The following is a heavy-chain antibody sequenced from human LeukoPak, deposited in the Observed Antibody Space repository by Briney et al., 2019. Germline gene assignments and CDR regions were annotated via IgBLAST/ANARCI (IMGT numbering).Heavy chain of an antibody. V-gene: IGHV3-23*01. Sequence: GGSLTLSCALSGLTFMISGVSWVRQAPGRGREWVSAIIGRGGRTYYADSVKGRSTMSRDNAKNLLYLQMNSLRGEDTAVYYCARDPGSAFGGVIVKVDYYYMDVWGKGTTVTVSS. CDR3: ARDPGSAFGGVIVKVDYYYMDV. D-gene: IGHD3-16*02. CDR1: GLTFMISG. J-gene: IGHJ6*03. CDR2: IIGRGGRT.